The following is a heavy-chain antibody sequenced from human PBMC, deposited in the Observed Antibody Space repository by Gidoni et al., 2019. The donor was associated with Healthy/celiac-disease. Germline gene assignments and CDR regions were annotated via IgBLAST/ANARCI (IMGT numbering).Heavy chain of an antibody. CDR1: GFTFSSYS. Sequence: EVQLVESGGGLVQPGGSLRLSCAASGFTFSSYSMNWVRQAPGKGLEWVSYISSSSSTIYYADSVKGRFTISRDNAKNSLYLQMNSLRAEDTAVYYCARDLEWAARRYGMDVWGQGTTVTVSS. J-gene: IGHJ6*02. CDR2: ISSSSSTI. CDR3: ARDLEWAARRYGMDV. D-gene: IGHD6-6*01. V-gene: IGHV3-48*01.